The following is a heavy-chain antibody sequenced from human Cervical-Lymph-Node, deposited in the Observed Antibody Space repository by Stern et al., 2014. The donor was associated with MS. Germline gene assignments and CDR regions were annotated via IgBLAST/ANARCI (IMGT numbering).Heavy chain of an antibody. CDR1: GGAFINYG. V-gene: IGHV1-69*06. J-gene: IGHJ6*02. CDR3: ARDNDYDTSFAMDV. CDR2: GIPVFGTA. Sequence: DQLVESGAEAREPGSSVKVSCKASGGAFINYGISWVRQAPGQGLEWMGGGIPVFGTANYALKFQGRISIIADNATDTAYMELTGLTSEDTAVYYCARDNDYDTSFAMDVWGQGTTVTVSS.